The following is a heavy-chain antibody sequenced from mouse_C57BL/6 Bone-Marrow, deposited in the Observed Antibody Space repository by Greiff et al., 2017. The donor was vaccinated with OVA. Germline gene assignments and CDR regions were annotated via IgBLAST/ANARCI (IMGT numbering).Heavy chain of an antibody. CDR3: ARCESLIYYGNYKAMDY. CDR1: GYAFSSSW. V-gene: IGHV1-82*01. CDR2: IYPGDGDT. Sequence: QVQLQQSGPELVKPGASVKISCKASGYAFSSSWMNWVKQRPGKGLEWIGRIYPGDGDTNYNGKFKGKATLTADKSSSTAYMQLSSLTSEDSAVYFCARCESLIYYGNYKAMDYWGQGTSVTVSS. D-gene: IGHD2-1*01. J-gene: IGHJ4*01.